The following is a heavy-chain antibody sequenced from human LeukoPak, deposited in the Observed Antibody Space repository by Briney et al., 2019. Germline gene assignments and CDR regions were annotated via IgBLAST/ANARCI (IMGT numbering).Heavy chain of an antibody. CDR2: IYYSGST. D-gene: IGHD3-3*01. CDR1: GGSISSGDYY. V-gene: IGHV4-30-4*08. J-gene: IGHJ5*02. Sequence: SETLSLTCTVSGGSISSGDYYWSRIRQPPGKGLEWIGYIYYSGSTYYNPSLKSRVTISVDTSKNQFSLKLSSVTAADTAVYYCARASLYDFWSGYYVRGWFDPWGQGTLVTVSS. CDR3: ARASLYDFWSGYYVRGWFDP.